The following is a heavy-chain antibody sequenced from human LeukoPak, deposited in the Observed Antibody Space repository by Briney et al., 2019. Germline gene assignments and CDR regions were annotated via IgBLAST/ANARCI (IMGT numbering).Heavy chain of an antibody. CDR1: GFTVSSSY. CDR2: IYSGGST. J-gene: IGHJ3*02. Sequence: PGGSLRLSCAASGFTVSSSYMSWVRQAPGKGLEWVSVIYSGGSTYYADSVKGRFTISRDNSKNTLYLQMNSLRAEDTAVYYCARDGGPPSVAAPLYAFDIWGQGTMVTVSS. V-gene: IGHV3-53*01. D-gene: IGHD6-6*01. CDR3: ARDGGPPSVAAPLYAFDI.